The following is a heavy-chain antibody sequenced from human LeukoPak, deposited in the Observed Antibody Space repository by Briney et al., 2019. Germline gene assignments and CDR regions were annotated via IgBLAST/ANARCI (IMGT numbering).Heavy chain of an antibody. CDR2: ISYDGSNK. J-gene: IGHJ3*02. CDR1: GLTFSSYG. V-gene: IGHV3-30*18. CDR3: AKRAHSSGYYFAFDI. Sequence: PGRSLRLSCAASGLTFSSYGMHWVRQAPGKGLEWVAVISYDGSNKYYADSVKGRFTISRDNSKNTLYLQMNSLRAEDTAVYYCAKRAHSSGYYFAFDIWGQGTMVTVSS. D-gene: IGHD3-22*01.